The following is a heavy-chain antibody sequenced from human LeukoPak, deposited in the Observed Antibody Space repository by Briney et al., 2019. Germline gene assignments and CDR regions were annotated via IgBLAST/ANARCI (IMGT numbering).Heavy chain of an antibody. CDR2: IYYSGST. CDR3: ARVRGYYDSSGYDY. D-gene: IGHD3-22*01. CDR1: GASISSYY. J-gene: IGHJ4*02. Sequence: SETLCLTCTVSGASISSYYWSWIRQPPGKGLEWIGYIYYSGSTNYNPALKSRVTISEDTSKNQISLKLSSVTAADTAVYYCARVRGYYDSSGYDYWGQGTLGTVSS. V-gene: IGHV4-59*01.